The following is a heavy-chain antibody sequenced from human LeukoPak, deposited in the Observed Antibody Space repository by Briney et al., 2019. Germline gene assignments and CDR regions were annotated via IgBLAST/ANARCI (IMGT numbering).Heavy chain of an antibody. V-gene: IGHV3-48*04. CDR1: GFTFSSYA. J-gene: IGHJ4*02. D-gene: IGHD3-10*01. CDR3: ARDPHYYGSGSYLDY. CDR2: ISSSGSTI. Sequence: GGSLRLSCAASGFTFSSYAMSWVRQAPGKGLEWVSYISSSGSTIYYADSVKGRFTISSDNAKNSLYLQMNSLRAEDTAVYYCARDPHYYGSGSYLDYWGQGTLVTVSS.